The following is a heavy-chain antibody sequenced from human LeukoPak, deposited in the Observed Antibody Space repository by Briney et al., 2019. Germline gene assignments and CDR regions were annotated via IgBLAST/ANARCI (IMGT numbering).Heavy chain of an antibody. D-gene: IGHD6-19*01. CDR1: GFTFSNYA. CDR3: AKGVLPVAGPLLFDY. Sequence: GGSLRLSCAASGFTFSNYAMHWVRQAPGKGLEWVAFVRSDGNNKYYADSVKGRFTISRDNFKNTLYLQTNSLRAEDTAVYYCAKGVLPVAGPLLFDYWGQGTLVTVSS. V-gene: IGHV3-30*02. CDR2: VRSDGNNK. J-gene: IGHJ4*02.